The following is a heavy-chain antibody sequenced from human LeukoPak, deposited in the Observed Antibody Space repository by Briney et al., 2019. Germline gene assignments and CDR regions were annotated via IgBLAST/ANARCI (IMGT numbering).Heavy chain of an antibody. D-gene: IGHD4-17*01. CDR3: ARDATEYGDSHFDW. CDR2: IWNDGGHQ. J-gene: IGHJ4*02. V-gene: IGHV3-33*01. CDR1: GFTFSSYG. Sequence: GRSLRLSCSASGFTFSSYGMHWVRQAPGKGLEWVTVIWNDGGHQYYADSEKGRFTISRDNSRNTVYLQMNRLRVEDTAVYYCARDATEYGDSHFDWWGQGTLVTVSS.